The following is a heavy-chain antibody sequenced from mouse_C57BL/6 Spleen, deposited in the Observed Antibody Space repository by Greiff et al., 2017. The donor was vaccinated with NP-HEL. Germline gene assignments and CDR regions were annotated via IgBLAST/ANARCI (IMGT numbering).Heavy chain of an antibody. CDR2: IDPETGGT. D-gene: IGHD3-2*02. J-gene: IGHJ3*01. CDR3: NAQAPFAY. CDR1: GYTFTDYE. Sequence: QVTLKVSGAELVRPGASVTLSCKASGYTFTDYEMHWVKQTPVHGLEWIGAIDPETGGTAYNQKFKGKAILTADKSSSTAYMELRSLTSEDSAVYYCNAQAPFAYWGQGTLVTVSA. V-gene: IGHV1-15*01.